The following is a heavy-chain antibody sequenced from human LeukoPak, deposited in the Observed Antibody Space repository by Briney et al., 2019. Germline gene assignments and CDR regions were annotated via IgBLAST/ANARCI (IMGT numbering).Heavy chain of an antibody. CDR1: GYSISSGYY. J-gene: IGHJ3*02. CDR2: IYHSGST. V-gene: IGHV4-38-2*01. CDR3: ARRTTSGVDACDI. Sequence: SETLSLTCAVSGYSISSGYYWGWIRQPPGKGREWIGSIYHSGSTYYNPSLKSRVTISVDTSKNQFSLKLSSVTAADTAVYYCARRTTSGVDACDIWGQGTMVTASS. D-gene: IGHD1-1*01.